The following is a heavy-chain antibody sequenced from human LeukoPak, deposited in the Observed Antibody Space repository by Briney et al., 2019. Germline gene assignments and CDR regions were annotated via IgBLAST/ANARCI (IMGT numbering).Heavy chain of an antibody. V-gene: IGHV1-8*01. D-gene: IGHD6-13*01. CDR2: MNPNSGNT. CDR3: ARASRVAAASRWFDP. CDR1: GYTFTSYD. J-gene: IGHJ5*02. Sequence: ASVKVSCKASGYTFTSYDINWVRQATGQGLEWMGWMNPNSGNTGYAQKFQGRVTMTRNTPISTAYMKLSSLRSEDTAVYYCARASRVAAASRWFDPWGQGTLVTVSS.